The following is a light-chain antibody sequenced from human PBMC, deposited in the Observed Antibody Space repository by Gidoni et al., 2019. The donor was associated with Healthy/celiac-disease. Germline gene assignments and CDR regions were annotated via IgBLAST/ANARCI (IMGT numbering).Light chain of an antibody. CDR3: QQSYSTPRT. J-gene: IGKJ1*01. CDR2: AAS. CDR1: QSISSY. Sequence: EIQMTQSPSSLSASVGDRVTITCRASQSISSYLNWYQQKPGKAPNLLIHAASSFQSGVPSRFSRSGSGTDFTLTISSLQPEYFATYYCQQSYSTPRTFGQGTKVEIK. V-gene: IGKV1-39*01.